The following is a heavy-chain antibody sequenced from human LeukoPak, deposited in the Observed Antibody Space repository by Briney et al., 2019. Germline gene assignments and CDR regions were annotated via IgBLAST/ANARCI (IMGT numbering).Heavy chain of an antibody. Sequence: GGSLRLSCSASGFTLSRYSMKWVRPAPGKGPGWVSYINTDSSDIHYADSVKGRFTISSDNARNTLYLQLSSLRAEDSAVYYCARDTFQPGLIDSWGQGTLVTVSS. CDR3: ARDTFQPGLIDS. CDR2: INTDSSDI. D-gene: IGHD2-2*01. V-gene: IGHV3-21*05. CDR1: GFTLSRYS. J-gene: IGHJ4*02.